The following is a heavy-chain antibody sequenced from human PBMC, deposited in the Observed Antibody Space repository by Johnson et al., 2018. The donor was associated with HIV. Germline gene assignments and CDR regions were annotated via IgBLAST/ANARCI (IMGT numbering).Heavy chain of an antibody. CDR3: ARNRITTFWGWDAFDI. V-gene: IGHV3-23*01. CDR2: ISGSGGST. D-gene: IGHD3-10*02. Sequence: EVLLLESGGGLVQPGGSLRLSCAASGFTFSSYAMSWVRQAPGKGLEWVSAISGSGGSTYYADSVKGRFTISRDNSKNTLYLQMNSLRAEDTAVYFCARNRITTFWGWDAFDIWGQGTMVTISS. CDR1: GFTFSSYA. J-gene: IGHJ3*02.